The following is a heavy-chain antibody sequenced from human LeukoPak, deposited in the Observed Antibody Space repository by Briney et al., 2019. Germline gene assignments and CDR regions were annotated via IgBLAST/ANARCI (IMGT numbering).Heavy chain of an antibody. CDR1: GGSFSGYY. J-gene: IGHJ4*02. CDR2: INHSGST. V-gene: IGHV4-34*01. CDR3: ARGIGY. Sequence: PSETLSLTCAVYGGSFSGYYWSGIHQPPGKGLEWIGEINHSGSTNYNPSLKSRVTISVDTSKNQFSLKLSSVTAADTAVYYCARGIGYWGQGTLVTVSS.